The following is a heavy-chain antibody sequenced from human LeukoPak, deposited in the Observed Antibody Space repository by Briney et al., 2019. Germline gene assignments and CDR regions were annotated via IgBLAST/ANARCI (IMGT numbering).Heavy chain of an antibody. CDR1: GFTFSSYS. V-gene: IGHV3-48*04. CDR3: AELGITMIGGV. D-gene: IGHD3-10*02. CDR2: ISRSGSTI. Sequence: PGRSLRLSCAASGFTFSSYSMMWVRQAPGKGLEWVSYISRSGSTIYYADSVKGRFTISRDNAKNSLYLQMNSLRAEDTAVYYCAELGITMIGGVWGKGTTVTISS. J-gene: IGHJ6*04.